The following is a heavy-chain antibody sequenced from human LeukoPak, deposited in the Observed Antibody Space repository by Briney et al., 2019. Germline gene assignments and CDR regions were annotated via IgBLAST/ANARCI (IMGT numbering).Heavy chain of an antibody. D-gene: IGHD6-19*01. V-gene: IGHV3-7*03. Sequence: GGSLRLSCAASGFTFSSYWMSWVRQAPGKGLEWVANIKQDGSEKYYVDSVKGRFTISRDNAQNSPHLQMNSLRAEDTAVYYCARLSSGWYGDFDYWGQGTLVTVSS. CDR3: ARLSSGWYGDFDY. CDR1: GFTFSSYW. J-gene: IGHJ4*01. CDR2: IKQDGSEK.